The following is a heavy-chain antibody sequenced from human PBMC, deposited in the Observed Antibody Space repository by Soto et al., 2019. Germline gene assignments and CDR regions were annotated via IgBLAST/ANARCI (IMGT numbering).Heavy chain of an antibody. CDR3: ARDMQHSYYYDSSGYYYATRGPYGMDV. D-gene: IGHD3-22*01. CDR2: IYYTGST. J-gene: IGHJ6*02. V-gene: IGHV4-59*01. Sequence: SETLSLTCTVSGDSINSYYWSWIRQTPGKGLEWIGYIYYTGSTSYNPSLKSRVTISVDTSKNQFSLKLSSVTAADTAVYYCARDMQHSYYYDSSGYYYATRGPYGMDVWGQGTTVTVSS. CDR1: GDSINSYY.